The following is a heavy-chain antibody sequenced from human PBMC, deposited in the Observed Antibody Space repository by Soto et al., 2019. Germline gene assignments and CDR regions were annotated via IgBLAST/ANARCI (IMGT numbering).Heavy chain of an antibody. CDR1: GFTFSSFW. CDR2: ASPDGTST. J-gene: IGHJ4*02. CDR3: AKDRVDTAMVPSTPQFDY. D-gene: IGHD5-18*01. Sequence: EVQLVESGGGLVQPGGSLRLSCAASGFTFSSFWMHWVRQAPGKGLEWVSRASPDGTSTSYADSVKGRFTISRDNSKNTLYLQMNSLRAEDTAVYYCAKDRVDTAMVPSTPQFDYWGQGTLVTVSS. V-gene: IGHV3-74*01.